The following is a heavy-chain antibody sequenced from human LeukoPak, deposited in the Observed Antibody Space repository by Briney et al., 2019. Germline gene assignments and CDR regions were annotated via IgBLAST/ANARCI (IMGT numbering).Heavy chain of an antibody. CDR1: GFTYSTCA. D-gene: IGHD4-23*01. Sequence: GGSPRLSCTASGFTYSTCAMSWVRQSPGTGLEWVSTVTTSPTETYYADPVKGRFTVSRDNSKNTLYLHMDSLRAGDTAVYYCAKRPYNGGPFDYWGRGTLDTVSS. CDR2: VTTSPTET. J-gene: IGHJ4*02. CDR3: AKRPYNGGPFDY. V-gene: IGHV3-23*01.